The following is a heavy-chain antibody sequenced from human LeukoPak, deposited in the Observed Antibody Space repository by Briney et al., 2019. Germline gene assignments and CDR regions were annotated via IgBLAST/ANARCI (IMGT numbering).Heavy chain of an antibody. D-gene: IGHD3-22*01. V-gene: IGHV5-51*01. CDR2: IYPGDSDT. CDR1: GYSFTSYW. CDR3: GSKTYYYDSSGLRDAFDI. Sequence: GESLKISCKGSGYSFTSYWIGWVRQMPGKGLEWMGIIYPGDSDTRYSPSFQGQVTISADKSISTAYLQWSSLKASDTAMFYCGSKTYYYDSSGLRDAFDIWGQGTMVTVSS. J-gene: IGHJ3*02.